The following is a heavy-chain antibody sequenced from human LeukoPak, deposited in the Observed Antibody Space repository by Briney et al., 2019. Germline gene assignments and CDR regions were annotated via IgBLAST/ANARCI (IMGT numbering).Heavy chain of an antibody. Sequence: ASVKVSCKASGYTFTGHYMHWVRQAPGQGLEWMGWINTNSGGTKYAQKFQGRVTMTRDTSIVYMELTSLTSDDTAFYYCATFSGSSRFDYWGQGTLVTVSS. CDR1: GYTFTGHY. J-gene: IGHJ4*02. CDR3: ATFSGSSRFDY. D-gene: IGHD1-26*01. CDR2: INTNSGGT. V-gene: IGHV1-2*02.